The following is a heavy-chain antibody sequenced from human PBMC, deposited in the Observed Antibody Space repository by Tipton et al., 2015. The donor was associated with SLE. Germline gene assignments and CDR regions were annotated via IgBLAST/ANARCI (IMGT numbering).Heavy chain of an antibody. CDR3: AKALVAAGRPVDY. J-gene: IGHJ4*02. Sequence: SLRLSCAASGFTFSSYGMHWVRQAPGKGLEWVAIISYDGSNEYYADSVKGRFIISRDNSKNTLFLQMNSLRAEDTAVFYCAKALVAAGRPVDYWGQGSLVTVSS. CDR1: GFTFSSYG. D-gene: IGHD6-13*01. CDR2: ISYDGSNE. V-gene: IGHV3-30*12.